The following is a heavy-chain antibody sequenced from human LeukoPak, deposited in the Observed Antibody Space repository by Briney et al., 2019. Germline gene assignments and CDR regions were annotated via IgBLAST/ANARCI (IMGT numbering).Heavy chain of an antibody. CDR2: FYYSGST. J-gene: IGHJ4*01. CDR3: ARHPIVGATRGSFDS. D-gene: IGHD1-26*01. Sequence: SETLSLTCTASGYSISTYSYSWGWIRQPPGKGLEWIGSFYYSGSTYYNPSLKSRVTISVDTSKNQFSLKLTSVTAADTAVYYCARHPIVGATRGSFDSWGHGTLVTVSS. V-gene: IGHV4-39*01. CDR1: GYSISTYSYS.